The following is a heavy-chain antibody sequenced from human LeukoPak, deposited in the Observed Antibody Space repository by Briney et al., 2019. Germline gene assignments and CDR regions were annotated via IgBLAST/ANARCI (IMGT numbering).Heavy chain of an antibody. V-gene: IGHV3-30*02. CDR1: GFTFSSYS. CDR2: IRYDGSSK. J-gene: IGHJ4*02. CDR3: AKQTQYYFGD. Sequence: PGGSLRLSCAASGFTFSSYSMNWVRQAPGKGLEWVAYIRYDGSSKFYADSVKGRFTISRDNSKNTLYLQVNSLRAEDTAVYYCAKQTQYYFGDWGQGTLVTVSS.